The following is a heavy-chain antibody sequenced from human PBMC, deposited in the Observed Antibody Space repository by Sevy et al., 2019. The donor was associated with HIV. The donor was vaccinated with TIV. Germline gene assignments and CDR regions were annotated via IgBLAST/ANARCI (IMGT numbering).Heavy chain of an antibody. CDR2: IYPGDSDT. CDR1: AYSFTSYW. CDR3: ARQVEGYGDYPNYFDS. Sequence: GESLKISCKGSAYSFTSYWIAWVRQMPGKGLEWMGIIYPGDSDTRYIPPFQGQVTISADKSISTAYLQWNSLKASDTAIYYCARQVEGYGDYPNYFDSWGQGTLVTVSS. J-gene: IGHJ4*02. D-gene: IGHD4-17*01. V-gene: IGHV5-51*01.